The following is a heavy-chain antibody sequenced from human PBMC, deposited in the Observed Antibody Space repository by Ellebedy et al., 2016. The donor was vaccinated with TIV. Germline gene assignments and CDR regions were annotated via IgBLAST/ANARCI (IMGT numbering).Heavy chain of an antibody. V-gene: IGHV4-59*01. J-gene: IGHJ3*01. CDR2: IYYSGGT. D-gene: IGHD6-13*01. CDR3: ARREGYSSSPLGL. CDR1: GGSISDYY. Sequence: GSLRLSXTVSGGSISDYYWSWIRQPPGKGLEWIGYIYYSGGTGYNPSLKSRLTISLDTSKNQFSLTLTSVTAADTAVYYCARREGYSSSPLGLWGQGTMVTVSS.